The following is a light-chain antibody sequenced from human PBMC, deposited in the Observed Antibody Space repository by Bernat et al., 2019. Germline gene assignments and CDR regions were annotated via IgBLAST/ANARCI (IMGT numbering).Light chain of an antibody. CDR3: CSYTTSHTLV. CDR2: EVN. V-gene: IGLV2-23*02. J-gene: IGLJ3*02. CDR1: SGDVGHYNL. Sequence: QSALTQPASVSGSPGQSITISCTGTSGDVGHYNLVSWYQQHPAKAPKFIIYEVNKRPSGVSYRFSASKSGNTASLTISGLQAEDEADYYCCSYTTSHTLVFGGGTKLTVL.